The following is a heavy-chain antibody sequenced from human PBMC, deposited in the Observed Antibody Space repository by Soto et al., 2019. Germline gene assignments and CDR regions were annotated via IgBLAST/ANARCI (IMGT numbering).Heavy chain of an antibody. CDR1: GYTFTSYD. J-gene: IGHJ6*03. CDR3: ARARHYSGYDWRDPAGPTKLYYYYYMDV. V-gene: IGHV1-8*01. D-gene: IGHD5-12*01. CDR2: MNPNSGNT. Sequence: ASVKVSCKASGYTFTSYDINWVRQATGQGLEWMGWMNPNSGNTGYAQKFQGRVTMTRNTSISTAYMELSSLRSEDKAVYYCARARHYSGYDWRDPAGPTKLYYYYYMDVWGKGTTVTVSS.